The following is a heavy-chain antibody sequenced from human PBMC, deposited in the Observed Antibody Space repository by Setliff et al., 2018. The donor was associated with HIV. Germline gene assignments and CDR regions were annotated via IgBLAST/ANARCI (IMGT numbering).Heavy chain of an antibody. CDR2: INHNRKT. V-gene: IGHV4-34*01. CDR1: GGSFSGYF. J-gene: IGHJ4*02. Sequence: PSETLSLTCAVYGGSFSGYFWSWVRQSPGKGLEWIGEINHNRKTNYNPSLTSRVTISIDRSKNQFSLKLNSVIAADTAVYYCTRVRDHYDSGTYYRPLYFFDSWGQGTLVT. CDR3: TRVRDHYDSGTYYRPLYFFDS. D-gene: IGHD3-10*01.